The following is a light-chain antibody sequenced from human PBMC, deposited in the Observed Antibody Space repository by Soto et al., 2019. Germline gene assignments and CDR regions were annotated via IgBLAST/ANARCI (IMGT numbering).Light chain of an antibody. V-gene: IGKV3-20*01. CDR2: VAS. CDR3: QHYGSSPLA. J-gene: IGKJ2*01. CDR1: ERVSSIY. Sequence: EIVLTQSPATLSLSAGERATLTCRASERVSSIYLAWYQQKPGQAPRLLIYVASSRATSIPARFSGSGSGTAFTLTISSLEPEDFAAYYCQHYGSSPLAFGQGTKVDIK.